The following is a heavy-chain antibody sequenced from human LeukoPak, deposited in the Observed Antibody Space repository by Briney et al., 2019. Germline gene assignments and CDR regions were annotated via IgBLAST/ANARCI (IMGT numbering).Heavy chain of an antibody. D-gene: IGHD6-13*01. Sequence: GGSLRLSCAASGFTFSSYWMHWVRQAPGKGLVWVSRISSDGSTTHYADSVKGRFTISRDNAKYSLYLQMNSLKAEDTAVYYCARGVGSSWPGWFDPWGQGTLVTVSS. J-gene: IGHJ5*02. CDR1: GFTFSSYW. CDR2: ISSDGSTT. CDR3: ARGVGSSWPGWFDP. V-gene: IGHV3-74*01.